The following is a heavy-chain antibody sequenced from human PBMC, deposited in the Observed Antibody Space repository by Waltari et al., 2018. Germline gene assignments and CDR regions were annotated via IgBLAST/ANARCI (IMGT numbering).Heavy chain of an antibody. V-gene: IGHV1-8*03. CDR2: MNPNSGNT. Sequence: QVQLVQSGAEVKKPGASVKVSCKASGYTFTSYDINWVRQATGQGLEWMGWMNPNSGNTGYAQKFQGRVTITADESTSTAYMELSSLRSEDTAVYYCASRAESGYDYRAPFDYWGQGTLVTVSS. J-gene: IGHJ4*02. CDR1: GYTFTSYD. D-gene: IGHD5-12*01. CDR3: ASRAESGYDYRAPFDY.